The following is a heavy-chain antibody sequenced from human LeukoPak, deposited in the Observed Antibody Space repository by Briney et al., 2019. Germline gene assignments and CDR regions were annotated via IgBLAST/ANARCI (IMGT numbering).Heavy chain of an antibody. Sequence: GGSLRLSCAASGFTFSSYGMHWVRQAPGKGLEWVAVISYDGSNKYYADSVKGRFTIARDNSKNTLYLQMNSLGAEDTAVYYCAKDFYYWGQGTLVTVSS. D-gene: IGHD2/OR15-2a*01. V-gene: IGHV3-30*18. J-gene: IGHJ4*02. CDR2: ISYDGSNK. CDR3: AKDFYY. CDR1: GFTFSSYG.